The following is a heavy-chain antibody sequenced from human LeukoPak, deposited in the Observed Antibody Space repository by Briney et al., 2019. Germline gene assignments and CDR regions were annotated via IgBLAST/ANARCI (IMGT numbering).Heavy chain of an antibody. Sequence: QPGGSLRLSCAASGFTVSTNYMSWVRQAPGKGLEWVSVIYSGGSTDYADSVKGRFTISRDNSKNTLYLRMNSLRAEDTAVYYCARDRYGDYFDYWGQGTRVTVSS. J-gene: IGHJ4*02. CDR1: GFTVSTNY. CDR3: ARDRYGDYFDY. CDR2: IYSGGST. V-gene: IGHV3-66*01. D-gene: IGHD4-17*01.